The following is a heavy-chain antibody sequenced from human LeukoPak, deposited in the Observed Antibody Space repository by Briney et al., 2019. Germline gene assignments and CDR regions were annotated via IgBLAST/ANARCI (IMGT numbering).Heavy chain of an antibody. D-gene: IGHD2-15*01. Sequence: GGSLRLSCAASGFTFSSYAMSWVRQAPGKGLEWVSAISGSGANTYYADSVKGRFTISRDNSKNTLYLQMNSLRADDTAVYYCAKGRALEVVAAFNYWGQGTVVTVSS. V-gene: IGHV3-23*01. CDR3: AKGRALEVVAAFNY. J-gene: IGHJ4*02. CDR1: GFTFSSYA. CDR2: ISGSGANT.